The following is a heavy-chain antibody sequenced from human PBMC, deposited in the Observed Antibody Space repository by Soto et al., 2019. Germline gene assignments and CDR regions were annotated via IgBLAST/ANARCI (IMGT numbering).Heavy chain of an antibody. CDR1: GFIFSTYG. CDR2: ISFDGSQK. Sequence: GGSLRLSCAASGFIFSTYGMHWVRQAPGKGLEWVALISFDGSQKYYAESLKGRFTISRDNSKDMLYLEVNSLRAEDTAVYYCAKDESRYCTDSSCYPTDYWGQGTQVTVSS. V-gene: IGHV3-30*18. CDR3: AKDESRYCTDSSCYPTDY. D-gene: IGHD2-15*01. J-gene: IGHJ4*02.